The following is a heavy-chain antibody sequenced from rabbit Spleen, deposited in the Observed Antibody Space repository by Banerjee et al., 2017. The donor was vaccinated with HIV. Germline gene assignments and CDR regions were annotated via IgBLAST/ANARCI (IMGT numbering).Heavy chain of an antibody. CDR3: ARDTSSSFSSYGMDL. J-gene: IGHJ6*01. CDR2: IDTGSSGFT. CDR1: GVSFSGDSY. V-gene: IGHV1S40*01. D-gene: IGHD1-1*01. Sequence: QSLEESGGDLVKPGASLTLTCIASGVSFSGDSYMCWVRQAPGKGLEWIVCIDTGSSGFTYFATWAQGRFTCSKTSSTTVTLQMTRLTAADTATYFRARDTSSSFSSYGMDLWGPGTLVTVS.